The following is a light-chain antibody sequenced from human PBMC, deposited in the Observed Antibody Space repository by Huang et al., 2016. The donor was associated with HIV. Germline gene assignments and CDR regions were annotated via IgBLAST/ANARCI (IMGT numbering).Light chain of an antibody. CDR2: GAS. V-gene: IGKV3D-15*01. Sequence: IVMTQSPVTLSVSPGERATLSCRASAGVSNNVAWYQQRPGQTPRLLIRGASTRHTGVPAKFSGRGSGTEFTLTITNLQPEDSAVYYCQHYNNWPPWTFGPGTQVEI. J-gene: IGKJ1*01. CDR1: AGVSNN. CDR3: QHYNNWPPWT.